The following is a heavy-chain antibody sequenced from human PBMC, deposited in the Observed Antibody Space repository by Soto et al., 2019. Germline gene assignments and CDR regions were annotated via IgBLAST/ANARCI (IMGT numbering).Heavy chain of an antibody. CDR2: ISSSDTSI. V-gene: IGHV3-11*01. D-gene: IGHD3-10*01. CDR3: ARATRGASGIYFLDY. J-gene: IGHJ4*02. Sequence: QVQLVESGGGLVKPGGSLRLSCAASGFTFSDYYMSWIRQAPGKGLEWVSYISSSDTSIYNVDSVKGRFTISRDNANNSLYLQMSSLRAEDTAVYYCARATRGASGIYFLDYWGQGTLVTVSS. CDR1: GFTFSDYY.